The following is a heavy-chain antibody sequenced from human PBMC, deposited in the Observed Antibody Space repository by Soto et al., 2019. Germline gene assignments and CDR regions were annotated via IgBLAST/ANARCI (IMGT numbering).Heavy chain of an antibody. V-gene: IGHV3-23*01. D-gene: IGHD6-6*01. Sequence: PGGSLRLSCAASGFTFSSYVMSGVCQAPGKGLESVSAISGSGGSTYYAAYEKGRSTISSDNSKHTLYLQMISLRAEDTAVYYCAKEPPYGAARPPYWGQGTLVTVSS. CDR1: GFTFSSYV. J-gene: IGHJ4*02. CDR2: ISGSGGST. CDR3: AKEPPYGAARPPY.